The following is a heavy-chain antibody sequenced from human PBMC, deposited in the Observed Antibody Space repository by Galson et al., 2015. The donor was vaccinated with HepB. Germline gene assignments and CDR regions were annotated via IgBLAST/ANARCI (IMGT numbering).Heavy chain of an antibody. V-gene: IGHV3-30*04. CDR2: ISYDGSNK. CDR3: AKTEMATGPQNDAFDI. CDR1: GFTFSSYA. J-gene: IGHJ3*02. D-gene: IGHD5-24*01. Sequence: SLRLSCAASGFTFSSYAMHWVRQAPGKGLEWVAVISYDGSNKYYADSVKGRFTISRDNSKNTLYLQMNSLRAEDTAVYYCAKTEMATGPQNDAFDIWGQGTMVTASS.